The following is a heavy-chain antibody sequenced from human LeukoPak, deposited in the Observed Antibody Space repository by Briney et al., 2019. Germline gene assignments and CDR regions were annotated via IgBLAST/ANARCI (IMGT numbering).Heavy chain of an antibody. V-gene: IGHV1-69*13. Sequence: GASVKVSCKASGGTFSSYAISWVRQAPGQGLEWMGGIIPIFGTANYAQKFQGRVTITADESTSTAYMELSSLRSEDTAVYYCARGLESRGYSYVGYWGQGTLVTVSS. CDR1: GGTFSSYA. J-gene: IGHJ4*02. CDR3: ARGLESRGYSYVGY. D-gene: IGHD5-18*01. CDR2: IIPIFGTA.